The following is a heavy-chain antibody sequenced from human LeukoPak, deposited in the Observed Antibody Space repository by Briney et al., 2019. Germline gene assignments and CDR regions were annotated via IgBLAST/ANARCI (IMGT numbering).Heavy chain of an antibody. D-gene: IGHD1-14*01. J-gene: IGHJ4*02. V-gene: IGHV3-11*01. Sequence: GGSLRLSCAASGFTFSDYYMSWIRQAPGKGLEWVSYISSSGSTVYYADSVKGRFTISRDNAKNSLYLQMNSLRAEDTAVYYCARDMGTPYDPTPGYWGQGTLVTVSS. CDR3: ARDMGTPYDPTPGY. CDR1: GFTFSDYY. CDR2: ISSSGSTV.